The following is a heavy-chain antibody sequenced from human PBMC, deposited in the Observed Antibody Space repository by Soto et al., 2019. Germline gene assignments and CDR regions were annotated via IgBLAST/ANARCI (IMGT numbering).Heavy chain of an antibody. CDR2: ISYDGSNK. Sequence: QVQLVESGGGVVQPGRSLRLSCAASGFTFSSFAIQWVRQAPGKGLEWVSVISYDGSNKYYADSVKGRFTISRDNSKNTLYLQMNNLRAEDTAVYYCSRDEDSRGGYLGYWGQGTLVTVSS. D-gene: IGHD6-19*01. CDR3: SRDEDSRGGYLGY. V-gene: IGHV3-30-3*01. CDR1: GFTFSSFA. J-gene: IGHJ4*02.